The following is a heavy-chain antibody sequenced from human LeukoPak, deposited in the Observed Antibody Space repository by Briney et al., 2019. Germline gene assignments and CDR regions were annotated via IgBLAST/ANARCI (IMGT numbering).Heavy chain of an antibody. D-gene: IGHD3-10*01. CDR3: ARSPHMVRGVIYQH. CDR1: GGSISSYY. J-gene: IGHJ1*01. CDR2: IYYSGST. Sequence: SETLSLTCTVSGGSISSYYWSWIRQPPGKGLEWIGYIYYSGSTNYNPSLKSRVTISVDTSKNQFSLKLSSVTAADTAVYYCARSPHMVRGVIYQHWGQGTLVTASS. V-gene: IGHV4-59*01.